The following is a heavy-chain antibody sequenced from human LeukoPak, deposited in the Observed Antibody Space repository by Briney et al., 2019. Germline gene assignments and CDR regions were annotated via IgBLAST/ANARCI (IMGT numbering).Heavy chain of an antibody. Sequence: ASVKVSCKASGYTFTTYDINWVRQAPGQGLEWMGGIIPIFGSSNYAQKFQGRVTITADESTTTVYMELSSLRSEDTAVYYCARGPRDSSGWYYYFDYWGQGTLVTVSS. J-gene: IGHJ4*02. CDR1: GYTFTTYD. CDR3: ARGPRDSSGWYYYFDY. V-gene: IGHV1-69*13. D-gene: IGHD6-19*01. CDR2: IIPIFGSS.